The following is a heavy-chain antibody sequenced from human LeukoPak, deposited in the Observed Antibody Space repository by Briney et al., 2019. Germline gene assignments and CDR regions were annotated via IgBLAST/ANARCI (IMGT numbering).Heavy chain of an antibody. V-gene: IGHV4-39*01. Sequence: SETLSLTCTVSGGSISSGSYYWGWDRQPPGKGLEWIVSSYYSGSTSYNPSVKSRVTISVDTSKNQFYLKLDSVTAADTAVYYCARNASDSGTSYFDYWGQGTLVTVSS. D-gene: IGHD1-26*01. CDR2: SYYSGST. CDR3: ARNASDSGTSYFDY. J-gene: IGHJ4*02. CDR1: GGSISSGSYY.